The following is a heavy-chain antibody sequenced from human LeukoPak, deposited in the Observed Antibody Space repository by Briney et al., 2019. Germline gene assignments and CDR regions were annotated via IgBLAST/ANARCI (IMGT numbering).Heavy chain of an antibody. D-gene: IGHD6-13*01. CDR1: GYTFTSYD. CDR3: ARDGRRYNSSWNDYYYYYMDV. V-gene: IGHV1-8*03. Sequence: GASVKVSCKASGYTFTSYDINWVRQATGQGLEWMGWMNPNSGNTGYAQKFQGRVTITRNTSISTAYMELSSLRSEDTAVYYCARDGRRYNSSWNDYYYYYMDVWGKGTTVTVSS. CDR2: MNPNSGNT. J-gene: IGHJ6*03.